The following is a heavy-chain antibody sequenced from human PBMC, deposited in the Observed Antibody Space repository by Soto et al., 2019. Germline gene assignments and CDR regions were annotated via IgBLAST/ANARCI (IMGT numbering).Heavy chain of an antibody. V-gene: IGHV4-34*01. D-gene: IGHD2-21*02. CDR3: ARADRTLVTSYGLDV. Sequence: WTWIRQPPGEGLEWIGEINHSGTINFNPSLSSRLTISLDSSKKHFSLKLTSLTAADAAVYYCARADRTLVTSYGLDVWGQGTTVTVSS. J-gene: IGHJ6*02. CDR2: INHSGTI.